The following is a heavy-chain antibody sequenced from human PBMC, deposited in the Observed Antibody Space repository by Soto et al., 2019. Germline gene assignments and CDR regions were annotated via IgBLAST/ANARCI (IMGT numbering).Heavy chain of an antibody. D-gene: IGHD1-20*01. Sequence: ASVKVSCKASGYTFTSYGISWVRQAPGQGLEWMGWISAYNGNTNYAQKLQGRVTMTTDTSTSTAYMELRSLRSDDTAVYYCARDLEYNWNTAYFDYWGQGTLVTVSS. J-gene: IGHJ4*02. CDR1: GYTFTSYG. CDR2: ISAYNGNT. CDR3: ARDLEYNWNTAYFDY. V-gene: IGHV1-18*01.